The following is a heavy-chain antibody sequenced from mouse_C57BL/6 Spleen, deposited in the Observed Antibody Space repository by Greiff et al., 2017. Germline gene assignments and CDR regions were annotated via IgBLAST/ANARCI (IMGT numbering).Heavy chain of an antibody. D-gene: IGHD1-1*01. CDR3: ARWGTTVVAYGD. Sequence: QVQLQQPGAELVRPGSSVKLSCKASGYTFTSYWMHWVKQRPIQGLEWIGNIDPSDSETHYNQKFKDKATLTVDKSSSTAYMQLSSLTSEDSAVYNCARWGTTVVAYGDWGQGTTLTVAS. J-gene: IGHJ2*01. CDR1: GYTFTSYW. V-gene: IGHV1-52*01. CDR2: IDPSDSET.